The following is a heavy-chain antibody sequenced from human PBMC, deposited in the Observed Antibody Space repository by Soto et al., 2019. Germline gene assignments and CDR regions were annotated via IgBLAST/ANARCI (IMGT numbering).Heavy chain of an antibody. Sequence: QVQLQESGPGLVKPSQTLSLTCTVSGGSISSGDYYWSWIRQPPGKGLEWIGYIYYSGSTYYNPFLKIRVTILVDTNKNQFSLKLSSVTPADTAVYYCDRDSHDNSNYLSNWFDRWGQGTLVTVSS. CDR3: DRDSHDNSNYLSNWFDR. CDR2: IYYSGST. J-gene: IGHJ5*02. V-gene: IGHV4-30-4*01. CDR1: GGSISSGDYY. D-gene: IGHD4-4*01.